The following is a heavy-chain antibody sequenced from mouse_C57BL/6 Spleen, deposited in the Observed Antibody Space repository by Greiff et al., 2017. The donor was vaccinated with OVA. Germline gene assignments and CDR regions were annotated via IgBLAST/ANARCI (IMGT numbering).Heavy chain of an antibody. CDR3: TRAGTTVVANYYAMDY. Sequence: EVKLMESGEGLVKPGGSLKLSCAASGFTFSSYAMSWVRQTPEKRLEWVAYISSGGDYIYYADTVKGRFTISRDNARNTLYLQMSSLKSEDTAMYYCTRAGTTVVANYYAMDYWGQGTSVTVSS. J-gene: IGHJ4*01. V-gene: IGHV5-9-1*02. CDR2: ISSGGDYI. CDR1: GFTFSSYA. D-gene: IGHD1-1*01.